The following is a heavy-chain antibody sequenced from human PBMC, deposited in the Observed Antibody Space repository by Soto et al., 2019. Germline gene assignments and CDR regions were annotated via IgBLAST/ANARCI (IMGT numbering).Heavy chain of an antibody. CDR3: ARVQYDYIWGGYTPAYYLAY. CDR2: ISGSGGST. D-gene: IGHD3-16*01. CDR1: GFTFSSYA. V-gene: IGHV3-23*01. Sequence: PGGSLRLSCAASGFTFSSYAMSWVRQAPGKGLEWVSAISGSGGSTYYADSVKGRFTISRDNAKNSLYLQMNSLRAEDTAVYYCARVQYDYIWGGYTPAYYLAYWGQGTLVTVSS. J-gene: IGHJ4*02.